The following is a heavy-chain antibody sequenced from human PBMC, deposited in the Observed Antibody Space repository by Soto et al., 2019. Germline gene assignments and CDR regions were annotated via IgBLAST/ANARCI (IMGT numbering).Heavy chain of an antibody. CDR1: EFTFSSCA. CDR2: NSGSGGST. J-gene: IGHJ1*01. Sequence: EVQLLESGGGLVQPGGSLRLSCAASEFTFSSCARSCVRQAPGKGLEWVSANSGSGGSTYYADSVKGRFTISRDNSKNTLYLQMNSLRAEDTAVYYCAKEGGSRYFQHWGQGTLVTVSS. D-gene: IGHD2-15*01. V-gene: IGHV3-23*01. CDR3: AKEGGSRYFQH.